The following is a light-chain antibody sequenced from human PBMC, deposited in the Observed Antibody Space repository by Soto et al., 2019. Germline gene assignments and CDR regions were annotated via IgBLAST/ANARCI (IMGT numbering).Light chain of an antibody. V-gene: IGLV2-14*01. CDR2: EVT. CDR1: SSDVGGYNY. CDR3: SSYSSSSTPWV. Sequence: SVLTQPASVSGSPGQSITISCTGTSSDVGGYNYVSWYQQHPGKAPKLIIYEVTNRPSGISNRFSGSKSGNTASLIISGLQAEDEADYYCSSYSSSSTPWVFGGGTKVTVL. J-gene: IGLJ3*02.